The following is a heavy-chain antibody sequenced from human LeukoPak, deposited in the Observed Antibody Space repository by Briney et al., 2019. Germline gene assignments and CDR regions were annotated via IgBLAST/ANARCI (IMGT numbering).Heavy chain of an antibody. D-gene: IGHD4-17*01. Sequence: GGSLRLSCAASGFTFSSYAMSWVRQAPGKGLEWVSAISGSGGSTYYADSVKGRFTISRDNSKNTLYLQMNSQRAEDTAVYYCAKDRVFYGDYFDYWGQGTLVTVSS. J-gene: IGHJ4*02. CDR1: GFTFSSYA. CDR3: AKDRVFYGDYFDY. V-gene: IGHV3-23*01. CDR2: ISGSGGST.